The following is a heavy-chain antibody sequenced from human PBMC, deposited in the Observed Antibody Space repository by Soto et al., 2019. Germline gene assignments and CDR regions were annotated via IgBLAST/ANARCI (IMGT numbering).Heavy chain of an antibody. J-gene: IGHJ4*02. Sequence: QVQLVQSGAAVKKPGSSVKGSCQASGGTFSSYSINWVRQAPGQGLEWMGEIIPIFGTANYAQKFQGRVTITADESTSTAYMELSSLRSEDTAVYYCARDGGRHSGGIDYWGQGTLVTVSS. CDR1: GGTFSSYS. D-gene: IGHD1-26*01. CDR2: IIPIFGTA. CDR3: ARDGGRHSGGIDY. V-gene: IGHV1-69*01.